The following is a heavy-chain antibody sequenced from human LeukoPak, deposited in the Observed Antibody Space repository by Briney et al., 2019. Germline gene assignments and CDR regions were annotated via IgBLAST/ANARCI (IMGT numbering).Heavy chain of an antibody. CDR3: ARVPGMKVSFPYSSSWYGREYNWFDP. Sequence: SVKVSCKASGGTFSSYAISWVRQAPGQGLEWVGGIIPIFGTANYAHKFQGRVTITTDESTSTAYMELSSLSSEDTAVYYCARVPGMKVSFPYSSSWYGREYNWFDPWGQGTLVTVSS. D-gene: IGHD6-13*01. V-gene: IGHV1-69*05. J-gene: IGHJ5*02. CDR1: GGTFSSYA. CDR2: IIPIFGTA.